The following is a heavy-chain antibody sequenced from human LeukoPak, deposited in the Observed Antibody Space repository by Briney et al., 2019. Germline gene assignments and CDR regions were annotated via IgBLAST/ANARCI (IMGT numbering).Heavy chain of an antibody. Sequence: GGSLRLSCAASGFTFSSYSMNWVRPAPGKGLEWVSYISSSSSTIYYADSVKGRFTISRDNAKNSLYLQMNSLRAEDTAVYYCAREWDVVVPAAMQGMDVWGQGTTVTVSS. J-gene: IGHJ6*02. V-gene: IGHV3-48*04. D-gene: IGHD2-2*01. CDR1: GFTFSSYS. CDR2: ISSSSSTI. CDR3: AREWDVVVPAAMQGMDV.